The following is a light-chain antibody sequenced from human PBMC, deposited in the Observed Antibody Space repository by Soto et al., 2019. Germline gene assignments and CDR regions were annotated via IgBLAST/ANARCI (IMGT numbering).Light chain of an antibody. CDR3: DQYRRYSWK. CDR1: QNIGLS. J-gene: IGKJ1*01. V-gene: IGKV1-5*01. CDR2: VAS. Sequence: DIQMTQSPSTLSASVGDRVTLTCRSSQNIGLSLAWFQQKPGKAPNLLIYVASSLDSVVPSRFSGSESGTEFSITFSSLQHDDFETNYCDQYRRYSWKFGQGTKVENK.